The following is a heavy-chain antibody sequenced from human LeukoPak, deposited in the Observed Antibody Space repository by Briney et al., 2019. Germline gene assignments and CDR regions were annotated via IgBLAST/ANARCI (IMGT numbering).Heavy chain of an antibody. CDR1: GFTFSSYA. V-gene: IGHV3-30-3*01. CDR2: ISYDGSNK. J-gene: IGHJ4*02. CDR3: AKGGAYSSSWVRPCYFDY. D-gene: IGHD6-13*01. Sequence: PGRSLRLSCAASGFTFSSYAMHWVRQAPGKGLEWVAVISYDGSNKYYADSVKGRFTISRDNSKNTLYLQMNSLRAEDTAVYYCAKGGAYSSSWVRPCYFDYWGQGTLVTVSS.